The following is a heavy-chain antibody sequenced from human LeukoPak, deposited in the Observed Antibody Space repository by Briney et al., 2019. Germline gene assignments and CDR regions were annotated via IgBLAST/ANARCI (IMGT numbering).Heavy chain of an antibody. V-gene: IGHV3-7*01. D-gene: IGHD5-12*01. CDR3: VKDRGGYVKYKTFDY. CDR1: GFTFSSYE. J-gene: IGHJ4*02. Sequence: PGGSLRLSCAASGFTFSSYEMNWVRQAPGKGLEWVANIKHDGSEKYYVASVEGRFTISKDNAKNSVHLQMNSLRPEDTAVYYCVKDRGGYVKYKTFDYWGQGTLVTVSS. CDR2: IKHDGSEK.